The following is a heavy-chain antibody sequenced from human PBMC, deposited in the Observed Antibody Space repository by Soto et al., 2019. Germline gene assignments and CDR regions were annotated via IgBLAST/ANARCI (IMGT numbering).Heavy chain of an antibody. V-gene: IGHV3-7*05. CDR1: GFTFSNYW. CDR3: ARVRYYHDVSGYRWFDP. J-gene: IGHJ5*02. Sequence: EVQLVESGGGLVQPGGSLRLSCVASGFTFSNYWMTWVRQAPGKGLEWVANIKQDGSVKWYVASVKGRFTVSRDNGEHKLFLQVNSLRAEETAVYYCARVRYYHDVSGYRWFDPWGQGTLVTVSS. CDR2: IKQDGSVK. D-gene: IGHD3-22*01.